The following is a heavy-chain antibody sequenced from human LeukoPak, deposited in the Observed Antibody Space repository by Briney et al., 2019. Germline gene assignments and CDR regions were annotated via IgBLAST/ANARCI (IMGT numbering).Heavy chain of an antibody. J-gene: IGHJ4*02. D-gene: IGHD7-27*01. CDR2: IYYSGST. Sequence: SETLSLTCAVYGGSFSGYYWTWTRQTPGKGLEWIGYIYYSGSTYYNPSLKSRVTISVDTSKNQFSLKLSSVAAADTAVYYCARAVRRDWGFDYWGQGTLVTVSS. CDR3: ARAVRRDWGFDY. V-gene: IGHV4-34*09. CDR1: GGSFSGYY.